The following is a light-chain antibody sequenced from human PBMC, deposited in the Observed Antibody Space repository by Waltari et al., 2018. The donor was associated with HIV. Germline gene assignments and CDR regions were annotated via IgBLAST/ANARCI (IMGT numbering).Light chain of an antibody. J-gene: IGKJ4*01. CDR3: QQYDNLPLT. V-gene: IGKV1-33*01. Sequence: DIQMTQSPSSLSASVGDSVTITCRASQDITKYLNWYYQQPGKAPKLLIYDVSKLRTGVPSRFSGSGSGTDFSFTIAGLQPEDVGTYYCQQYDNLPLTFGGGTTLEIK. CDR2: DVS. CDR1: QDITKY.